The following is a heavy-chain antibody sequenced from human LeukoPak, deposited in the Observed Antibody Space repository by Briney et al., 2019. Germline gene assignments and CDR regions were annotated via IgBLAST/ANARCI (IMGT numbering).Heavy chain of an antibody. Sequence: PSETPSLTCTVSGDSISSSSYYWGWIRQPPGKGLEWIGSIYYSGSTYYNTSLKRRVTISVDTSKNQFSLKLCSVTGAVTAVYYCARQFGSTMVRGANFDYWGQGTLVTVSS. CDR1: GDSISSSSYY. J-gene: IGHJ4*02. D-gene: IGHD3-10*01. V-gene: IGHV4-39*01. CDR2: IYYSGST. CDR3: ARQFGSTMVRGANFDY.